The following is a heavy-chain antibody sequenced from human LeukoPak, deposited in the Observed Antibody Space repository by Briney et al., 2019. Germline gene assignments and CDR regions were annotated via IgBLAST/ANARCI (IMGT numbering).Heavy chain of an antibody. D-gene: IGHD6-19*01. V-gene: IGHV4-39*07. CDR2: IYYSGTT. J-gene: IGHJ4*02. CDR1: GGSFSSSSYY. Sequence: PSETLSLTCTVSGGSFSSSSYYWGWIRQPPGKGLEWIGSIYYSGTTYYNPSLKSRVTISVDTSKNQFSLKLSSVTAADTAVYYCARERGVAGPEPFDYWGQGTLVTVSS. CDR3: ARERGVAGPEPFDY.